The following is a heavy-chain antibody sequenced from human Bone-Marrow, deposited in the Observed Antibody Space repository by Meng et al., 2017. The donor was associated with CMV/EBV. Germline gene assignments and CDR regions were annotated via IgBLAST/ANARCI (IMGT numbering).Heavy chain of an antibody. V-gene: IGHV3-23*01. CDR1: GFSFSSYA. D-gene: IGHD2-2*01. CDR2: ISASADHT. CDR3: AKKYDTGWPPAGFDP. J-gene: IGHJ5*02. Sequence: GGSLRLSCAASGFSFSSYAMTWVRQAPGKGLEWVSVISASADHTYYVDSVKGRFTISRDNSKNTLYLQMDSLRVEDTALYYCAKKYDTGWPPAGFDPWGQGTLVTGSS.